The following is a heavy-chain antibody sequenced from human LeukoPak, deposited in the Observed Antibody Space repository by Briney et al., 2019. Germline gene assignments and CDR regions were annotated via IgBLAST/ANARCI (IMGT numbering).Heavy chain of an antibody. Sequence: GGSLRLSCIASGFIFTDYWMHWVRLVPAKGLVWVARINLDGTTTIYVDSVRGRFTISRDNANNTLYLQMNSLRVEDTAVYFCVRDRGTNRNWFVPWGPGTQVTVSS. CDR2: INLDGTTT. D-gene: IGHD1-7*01. V-gene: IGHV3-74*01. J-gene: IGHJ5*02. CDR1: GFIFTDYW. CDR3: VRDRGTNRNWFVP.